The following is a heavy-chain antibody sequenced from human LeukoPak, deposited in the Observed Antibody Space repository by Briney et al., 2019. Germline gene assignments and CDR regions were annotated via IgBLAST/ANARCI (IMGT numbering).Heavy chain of an antibody. Sequence: GGSLRLSCAASGFTVSSNYMSWVRQAPGKGLEWVSVIYSGGSTYYADSVKGRFTISRDNSKNTLYLQMNSLRAEDTAVYYCAKAVIKADYYDSSGYSSPSEYWGQGTLVTVSS. D-gene: IGHD3-22*01. J-gene: IGHJ4*02. CDR3: AKAVIKADYYDSSGYSSPSEY. CDR2: IYSGGST. V-gene: IGHV3-53*01. CDR1: GFTVSSNY.